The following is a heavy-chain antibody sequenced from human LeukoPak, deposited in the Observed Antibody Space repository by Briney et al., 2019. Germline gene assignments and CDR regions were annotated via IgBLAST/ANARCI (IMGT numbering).Heavy chain of an antibody. CDR2: IKQDGSEK. CDR3: ARGGRGSAAVVAPRSFDI. Sequence: GGSLRLSCAASGFTFSLYWMNWVRRAPGKGLEWVANIKQDGSEKNYVDSVKGRFTISRDISKNTLYLQMNNLRAEDSALYYCARGGRGSAAVVAPRSFDIWGQGTMVTVSS. J-gene: IGHJ3*02. CDR1: GFTFSLYW. D-gene: IGHD3-22*01. V-gene: IGHV3-7*03.